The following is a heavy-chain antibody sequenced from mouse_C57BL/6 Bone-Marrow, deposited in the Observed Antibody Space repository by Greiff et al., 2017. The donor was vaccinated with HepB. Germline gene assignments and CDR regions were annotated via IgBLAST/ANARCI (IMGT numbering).Heavy chain of an antibody. V-gene: IGHV1-74*01. J-gene: IGHJ4*01. Sequence: QVQLQQPGAELVKPGASVKVSCKASGYTFTSYWMHWVKQRPGQGLEWIGRIHPSDSDTNYNQKFKGKATLTVDKSSSTAYMQLSSLTSEDSAVYYCAIEYYYGSSPFAMDYWGQGTSVTVSS. CDR2: IHPSDSDT. CDR1: GYTFTSYW. CDR3: AIEYYYGSSPFAMDY. D-gene: IGHD1-1*01.